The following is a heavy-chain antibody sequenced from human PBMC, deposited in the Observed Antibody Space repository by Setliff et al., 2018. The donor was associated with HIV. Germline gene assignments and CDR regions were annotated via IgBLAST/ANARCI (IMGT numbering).Heavy chain of an antibody. CDR2: INTSGGSA. CDR1: GYTFTSYP. J-gene: IGHJ4*01. CDR3: ARKQGDASGWYAGDY. Sequence: ASVKVSCKASGYTFTSYPMHWVRQAPGQGLEWMGVINTSGGSAGYAEKFRGRVTMTRDTSTNTVYMDLRNLRSEDTAVYYWARKQGDASGWYAGDYWGHGTLVTVSS. D-gene: IGHD6-19*01. V-gene: IGHV1-46*01.